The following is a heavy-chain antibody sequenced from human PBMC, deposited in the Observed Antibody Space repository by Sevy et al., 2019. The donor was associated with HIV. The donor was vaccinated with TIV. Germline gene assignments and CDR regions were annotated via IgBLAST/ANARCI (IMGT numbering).Heavy chain of an antibody. CDR2: IYSDGTT. J-gene: IGHJ4*02. D-gene: IGHD5-18*01. V-gene: IGHV3-66*01. Sequence: GGSLRLSCSASGFTVSINYMTWVRQAPGKGLEWVSVIYSDGTTHHGDSVKGRFTISRDNSENTLYLQMNSLRVEDTAVYYCARGKGEYGYGLNYWGQGTLVTVSS. CDR1: GFTVSINY. CDR3: ARGKGEYGYGLNY.